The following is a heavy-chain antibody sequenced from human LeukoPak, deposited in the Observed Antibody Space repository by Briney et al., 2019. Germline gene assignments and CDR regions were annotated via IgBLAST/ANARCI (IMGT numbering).Heavy chain of an antibody. J-gene: IGHJ4*02. CDR1: GYSFTSYW. D-gene: IGHD3-22*01. CDR3: ARQGVHYYDSRGYYYAFDY. CDR2: IYPGDSDT. V-gene: IGHV5-51*01. Sequence: GESLKISCKGSGYSFTSYWIGWVRQMPGKGLEWMGIIYPGDSDTRYSPSFQGQVTISADKSISTAYLQWSSLKASDTAMYYCARQGVHYYDSRGYYYAFDYWGQGTLVTASS.